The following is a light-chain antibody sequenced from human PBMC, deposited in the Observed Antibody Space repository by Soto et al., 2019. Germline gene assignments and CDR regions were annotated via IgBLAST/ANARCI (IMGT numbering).Light chain of an antibody. Sequence: QSALTQPASVSGSPGQAITISCTGTSSDVGGYNYVSWYQQHPGKDPKLIIYEVSHRPSGVSNRFSGSKSGNTASLTISGLQAEDEADYYCSSYTANSRLFGTGTKLTVL. V-gene: IGLV2-14*01. J-gene: IGLJ1*01. CDR3: SSYTANSRL. CDR1: SSDVGGYNY. CDR2: EVS.